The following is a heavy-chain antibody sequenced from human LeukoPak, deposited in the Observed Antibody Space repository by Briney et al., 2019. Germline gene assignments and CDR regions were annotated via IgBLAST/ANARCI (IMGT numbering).Heavy chain of an antibody. D-gene: IGHD5-12*01. J-gene: IGHJ4*02. CDR2: INPSGGST. V-gene: IGHV1-46*01. CDR3: ARALERSGYDPGNYFDY. Sequence: GASVKVSCKASGYTFTSYYMHWVRQAPGQGLEWMGIINPSGGSTSYAQKFQGRVTMTRDTPTSTVYMELSSLRSEDTAVYYCARALERSGYDPGNYFDYWGQGTLVTVSS. CDR1: GYTFTSYY.